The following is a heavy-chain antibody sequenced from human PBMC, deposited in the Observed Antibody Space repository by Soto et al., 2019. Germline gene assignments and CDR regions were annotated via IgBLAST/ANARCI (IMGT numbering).Heavy chain of an antibody. CDR3: ARVFLEWFTRDYYYYCMDV. D-gene: IGHD3-3*01. CDR2: INHSGST. J-gene: IGHJ6*02. V-gene: IGHV4-34*01. Sequence: NPSETLSLTCAVYGGSCSGYYWSWIRQPPGKGLEWIGEINHSGSTNYNPFLKSRVTISVDMSKHKFSLELSSVTAPETAVYSCARVFLEWFTRDYYYYCMDVWGQGTTDTFSS. CDR1: GGSCSGYY.